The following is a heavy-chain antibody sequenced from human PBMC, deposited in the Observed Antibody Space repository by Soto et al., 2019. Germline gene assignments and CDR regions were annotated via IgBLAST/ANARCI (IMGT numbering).Heavy chain of an antibody. D-gene: IGHD3-10*01. CDR1: GFTFTSSA. Sequence: ASVKVSCKASGFTFTSSAVQWVRQARGQRLEWIGWIVVGSGNANYAQKFQERVTITRDMSTSTAYMELSSLRSEDTAVYYCAADRVTMVRGVTAYYYYYGMDVWGQGTTVTVSS. J-gene: IGHJ6*02. CDR3: AADRVTMVRGVTAYYYYYGMDV. V-gene: IGHV1-58*01. CDR2: IVVGSGNA.